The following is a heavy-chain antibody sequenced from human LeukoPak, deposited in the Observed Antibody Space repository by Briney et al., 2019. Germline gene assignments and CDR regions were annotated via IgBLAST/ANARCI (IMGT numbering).Heavy chain of an antibody. CDR1: GFEFRVHG. V-gene: IGHV3-33*01. J-gene: IGHJ4*02. CDR2: IWYDGATD. CDR3: ARPFGGSYYFDH. D-gene: IGHD4-23*01. Sequence: GKSLRLSCAASGFEFRVHGMHWVRQAPGKGLEWVAVIWYDGATDYYADSVKGRFTISRDNSKDTLYLQMNSLRAEDTAIYYCARPFGGSYYFDHWGQGTLVTVSS.